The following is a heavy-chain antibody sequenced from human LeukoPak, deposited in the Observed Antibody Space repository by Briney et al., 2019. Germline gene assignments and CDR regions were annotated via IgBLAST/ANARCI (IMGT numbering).Heavy chain of an antibody. Sequence: SETLSLTCAVYGGSFSGYYWSWIRQPPGKGLEWIGEINHSGSTNYNPSLKSRVTISVDTSKNQFSLKLSSVTAADTAVYCCATEMATAIDYWGQGTLVTVSS. V-gene: IGHV4-34*01. J-gene: IGHJ4*02. D-gene: IGHD5-24*01. CDR1: GGSFSGYY. CDR3: ATEMATAIDY. CDR2: INHSGST.